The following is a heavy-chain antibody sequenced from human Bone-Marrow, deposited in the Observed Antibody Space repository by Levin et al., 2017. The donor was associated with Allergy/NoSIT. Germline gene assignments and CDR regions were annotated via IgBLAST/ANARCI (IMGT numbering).Heavy chain of an antibody. Sequence: GASVKVSCKPSGYTFTDYYLHWVRQAPGQGLEWMGWINPDSGNTHSLQKFKGRVTMTRDTSTTTAYMELRGLTSDDTAIFYCALDWSDVGFDPWGQGTLVTVSS. V-gene: IGHV1-2*02. CDR1: GYTFTDYY. CDR2: INPDSGNT. D-gene: IGHD3/OR15-3a*01. J-gene: IGHJ5*02. CDR3: ALDWSDVGFDP.